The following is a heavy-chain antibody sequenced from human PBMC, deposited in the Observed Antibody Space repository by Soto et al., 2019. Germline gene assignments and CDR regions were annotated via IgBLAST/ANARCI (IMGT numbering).Heavy chain of an antibody. CDR1: GGSISGHY. D-gene: IGHD3-16*01. Sequence: QVQLQESGPGLVKPSETLSLSCNVSGGSISGHYWSWVRQTPGKGLEWIGYIYYSGSTNYNPSLKSPVTSSMDTSKNHFSLRLTSVTAADTAVYYCARGPYYDLIWNYYYMDVWGKGTTVTVSS. CDR3: ARGPYYDLIWNYYYMDV. CDR2: IYYSGST. V-gene: IGHV4-59*08. J-gene: IGHJ6*03.